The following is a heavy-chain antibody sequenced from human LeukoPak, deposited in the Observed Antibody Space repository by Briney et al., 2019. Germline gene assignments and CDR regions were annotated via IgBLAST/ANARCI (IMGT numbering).Heavy chain of an antibody. CDR3: MRASDDSGTQP. J-gene: IGHJ5*02. CDR2: IVAGNGDA. CDR1: GYTFTNYP. V-gene: IGHV1-3*01. Sequence: ASVKVSCKASGYTFTNYPIHWVRQAPGQGLEWMGWIVAGNGDAKYSQKFQGRLTIARDTSASTAYMELSSLRSEDTAVYYCMRASDDSGTQPWGQGTLVTVSS. D-gene: IGHD3-10*01.